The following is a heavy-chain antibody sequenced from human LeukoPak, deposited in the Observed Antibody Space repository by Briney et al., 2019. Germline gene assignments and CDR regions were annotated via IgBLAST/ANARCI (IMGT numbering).Heavy chain of an antibody. D-gene: IGHD1-20*01. CDR2: IYHSGST. V-gene: IGHV4-38-2*02. CDR3: ARSVYNWNYYYMDV. Sequence: SETLSLTCTVSGYSISSGYYWGWIRQPPGEGLEWIGSIYHSGSTYYNPSLKSRVTISVDTSKNQFSLKLSSVTAADTAVYYCARSVYNWNYYYMDVWGKGTTVTVSS. J-gene: IGHJ6*03. CDR1: GYSISSGYY.